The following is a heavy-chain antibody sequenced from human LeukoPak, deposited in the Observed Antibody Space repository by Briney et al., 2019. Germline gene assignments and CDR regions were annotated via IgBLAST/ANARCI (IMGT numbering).Heavy chain of an antibody. D-gene: IGHD3-16*02. CDR3: AREIHLGELSPPLGAFVI. Sequence: GGSLRLSCAASGFTFSSYSMNWVRQAPGKGLEWVSSISSSSSYIYYADSVKGRFTISRDNAKNSLYLQMNSLRAEDTAVYYCAREIHLGELSPPLGAFVISGQGTMVPVSS. CDR2: ISSSSSYI. J-gene: IGHJ3*02. CDR1: GFTFSSYS. V-gene: IGHV3-21*01.